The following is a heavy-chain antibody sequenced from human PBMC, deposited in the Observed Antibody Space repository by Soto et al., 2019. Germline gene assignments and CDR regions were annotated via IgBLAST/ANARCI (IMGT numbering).Heavy chain of an antibody. D-gene: IGHD3-22*01. J-gene: IGHJ3*02. CDR3: ARGLIGVSMIVVVITEDHDAFDI. Sequence: PGGSLRLSCAASGFTFSSYAMHWVRQAPGKGLEWVAVISYDGSNKYYADSVKGRFTISRDNSKNTLYLQMNSLRAEDTAVYYCARGLIGVSMIVVVITEDHDAFDIWGQGTMVTVSS. V-gene: IGHV3-30-3*01. CDR2: ISYDGSNK. CDR1: GFTFSSYA.